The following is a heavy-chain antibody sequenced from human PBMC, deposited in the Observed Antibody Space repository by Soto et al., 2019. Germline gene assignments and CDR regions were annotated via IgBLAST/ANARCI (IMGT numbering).Heavy chain of an antibody. CDR3: ATSGRAGYYYYYGMDV. J-gene: IGHJ6*02. CDR2: IYYSGST. Sequence: PSETLSLTCTVSGGSISSHYWSWIRQPPGKGLEWIGYIYYSGSTNYNPSLKSRVTISVDTSKNQFSLKLSSVTAADTAVYYCATSGRAGYYYYYGMDVWGQGTTVTVSS. V-gene: IGHV4-59*11. D-gene: IGHD3-10*01. CDR1: GGSISSHY.